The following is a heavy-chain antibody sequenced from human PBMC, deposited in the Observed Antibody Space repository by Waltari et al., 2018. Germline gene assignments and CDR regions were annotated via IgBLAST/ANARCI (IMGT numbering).Heavy chain of an antibody. CDR2: IYWNDDK. CDR1: GFSLSTSGVG. CDR3: AHRRGVRYFDWLPFDY. Sequence: QITLKESGPTLVKPTQTLTLTCTFSGFSLSTSGVGVGWIRQPPGKALEWLALIYWNDDKRYSPSLKSRLTITKDTSKNQVVLTMTNMDPVDTATYYCAHRRGVRYFDWLPFDYWGQGTLVTVSS. D-gene: IGHD3-9*01. J-gene: IGHJ4*02. V-gene: IGHV2-5*01.